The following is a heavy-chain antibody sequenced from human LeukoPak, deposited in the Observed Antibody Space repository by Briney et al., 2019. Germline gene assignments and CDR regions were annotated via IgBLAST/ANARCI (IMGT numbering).Heavy chain of an antibody. J-gene: IGHJ6*02. V-gene: IGHV1-2*06. CDR2: INPTSGGT. CDR1: GYTFTDYY. D-gene: IGHD3-3*01. CDR3: ARDELWNGYYSVNYNYYGMDV. Sequence: ASVKVSCKASGYTFTDYYMHWVRQAPGQGLEWMGRINPTSGGTNYAQKFQGRVTMTRDTSISTAYMELSRLTSDDTAVYYCARDELWNGYYSVNYNYYGMDVWGQGTTVTVSS.